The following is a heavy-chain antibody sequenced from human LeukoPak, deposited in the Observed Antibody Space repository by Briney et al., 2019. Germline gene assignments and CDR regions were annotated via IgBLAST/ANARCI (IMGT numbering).Heavy chain of an antibody. V-gene: IGHV3-48*03. D-gene: IGHD4-23*01. CDR1: GFTFSSYE. CDR2: ISSSDSTI. CDR3: ARPLHDYGGNLVAFDI. J-gene: IGHJ3*02. Sequence: GGSLRLSCAASGFTFSSYEMNWVRQAPGKGLEWVSYISSSDSTIYYADSLKGRFTISRDNAKNSLYLQMNSLRAEDTAVYYCARPLHDYGGNLVAFDIWGQETMVTVSS.